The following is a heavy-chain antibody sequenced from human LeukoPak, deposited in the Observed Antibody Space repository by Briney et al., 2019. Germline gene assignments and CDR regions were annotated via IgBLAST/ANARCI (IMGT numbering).Heavy chain of an antibody. J-gene: IGHJ4*02. D-gene: IGHD3-10*01. Sequence: SVKVSCKASGGTSSSYAISWVRQAPGQGLEWMGGIIPIFGTANYAQKFQGRVTITADESTSTAYMELSSLRSEDTAVYYCARDGYYGSGSYYTTLDYWGQGTLVTVSS. V-gene: IGHV1-69*01. CDR2: IIPIFGTA. CDR1: GGTSSSYA. CDR3: ARDGYYGSGSYYTTLDY.